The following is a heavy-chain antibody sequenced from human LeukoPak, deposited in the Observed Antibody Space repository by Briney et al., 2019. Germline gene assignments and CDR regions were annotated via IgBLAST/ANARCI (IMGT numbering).Heavy chain of an antibody. CDR3: ARDTTYYGSGRPHGFDY. J-gene: IGHJ4*02. CDR2: IYYSGST. V-gene: IGHV4-59*01. D-gene: IGHD3-10*01. Sequence: SETLSLTCSVPGDSISIYYWSWIRQPPGKGLEWIGYIYYSGSTNYNPSLKSRVTISVDTSKNQFSLKLSSVTAADTAVYYCARDTTYYGSGRPHGFDYWGQGTLVTVSS. CDR1: GDSISIYY.